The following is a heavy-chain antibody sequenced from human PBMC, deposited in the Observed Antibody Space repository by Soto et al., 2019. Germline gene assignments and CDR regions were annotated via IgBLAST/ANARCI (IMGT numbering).Heavy chain of an antibody. CDR1: GFTFSSYA. D-gene: IGHD2-21*02. CDR2: ISGSGGST. J-gene: IGHJ5*02. V-gene: IGHV3-23*01. Sequence: GGSLRLSCAASGFTFSSYAMSWVRQAPGKGLEWVSAISGSGGSTYYADSVKGRFTISRDNSKNTLYLQMNSLRAEDTAVYYCARHFEYCGGDCYNWFDPWGQGTLVTVSS. CDR3: ARHFEYCGGDCYNWFDP.